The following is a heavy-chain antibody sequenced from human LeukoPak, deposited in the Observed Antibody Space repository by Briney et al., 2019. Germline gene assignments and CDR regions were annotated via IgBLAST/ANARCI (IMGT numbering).Heavy chain of an antibody. J-gene: IGHJ3*02. CDR3: PGGRANCSGGSCYGSAFDI. D-gene: IGHD2-15*01. V-gene: IGHV4-34*01. CDR1: GVSFSGYY. Sequence: SETLSLTCAVYGVSFSGYYWSWIRQPPGKGPEWIGEINHRGSTNYNPSLKSRVTISVDTSKNQFSLKLSSVTAADTAVYYCPGGRANCSGGSCYGSAFDIWGQGTMVTVSS. CDR2: INHRGST.